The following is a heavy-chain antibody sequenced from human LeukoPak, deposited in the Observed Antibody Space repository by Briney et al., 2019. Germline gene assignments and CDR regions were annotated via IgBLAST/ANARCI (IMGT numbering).Heavy chain of an antibody. Sequence: GGSLRLSCAASGFTFSSYSMNWVRQDPGKGLEWVSVIYSGGSTYYADSVKGRFTISRDNSKNTLYLQMNSLRAEDTAVYYCARGFSYDSNPNLWGQGTLVTVSS. D-gene: IGHD3-22*01. CDR1: GFTFSSYS. CDR3: ARGFSYDSNPNL. CDR2: IYSGGST. J-gene: IGHJ4*02. V-gene: IGHV3-66*01.